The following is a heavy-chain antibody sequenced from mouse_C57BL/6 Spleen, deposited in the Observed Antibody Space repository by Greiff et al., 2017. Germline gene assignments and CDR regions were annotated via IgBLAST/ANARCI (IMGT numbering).Heavy chain of an antibody. Sequence: QVQLKESGPELVKPGASVKLSCKASGYTFTSYDINWVKQRPGQGLEWIGWIYPRDGSTKYNEKFKGKATLTLDTSSSTAYMELHSLTSEDSAVYFWAREEGQGYWGQGTTLTVSS. J-gene: IGHJ2*01. D-gene: IGHD3-3*01. V-gene: IGHV1-85*01. CDR1: GYTFTSYD. CDR3: AREEGQGY. CDR2: IYPRDGST.